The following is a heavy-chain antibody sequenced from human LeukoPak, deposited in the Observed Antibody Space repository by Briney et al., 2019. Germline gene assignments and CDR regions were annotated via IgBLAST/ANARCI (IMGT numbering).Heavy chain of an antibody. Sequence: GGSLRLSCAASGFTFSNAWMSWVRQAPGKGLEWVGRIKSKTDGGTTDYAAPVKGRFTISRDDSKNTLYLQMNSLKTEDTAVYYCTTDADSGSYYWPDYWGQGTLVTVSP. V-gene: IGHV3-15*01. J-gene: IGHJ4*02. CDR2: IKSKTDGGTT. D-gene: IGHD1-26*01. CDR1: GFTFSNAW. CDR3: TTDADSGSYYWPDY.